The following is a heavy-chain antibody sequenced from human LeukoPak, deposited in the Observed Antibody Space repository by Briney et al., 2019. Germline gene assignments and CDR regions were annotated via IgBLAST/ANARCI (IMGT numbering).Heavy chain of an antibody. Sequence: SETLSLTCTVSGGSISSYYWSWLRQPPGKGLEWIGYIYYSGSTNYNPSLKSRVTISVDTSKNQFSLKLSSVTAADTAVYYCARRRFYYFDYWGQGTLVTVSS. CDR3: ARRRFYYFDY. V-gene: IGHV4-59*08. D-gene: IGHD2/OR15-2a*01. CDR1: GGSISSYY. CDR2: IYYSGST. J-gene: IGHJ4*02.